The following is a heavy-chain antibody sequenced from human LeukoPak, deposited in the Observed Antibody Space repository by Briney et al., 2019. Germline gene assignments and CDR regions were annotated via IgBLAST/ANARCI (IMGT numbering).Heavy chain of an antibody. D-gene: IGHD3-9*01. CDR2: IRYNGDTK. Sequence: PGGSLRLSCVASGFTFSSYGMHWVRQAPGKGLEWVAFIRYNGDTKYYIDSVKGRFTISRDSSKNTLPLQMNSLRTEDTAVYYCARTYYDILTGHHGPYYFDWWGQGTLVTVSS. V-gene: IGHV3-30*02. J-gene: IGHJ4*02. CDR3: ARTYYDILTGHHGPYYFDW. CDR1: GFTFSSYG.